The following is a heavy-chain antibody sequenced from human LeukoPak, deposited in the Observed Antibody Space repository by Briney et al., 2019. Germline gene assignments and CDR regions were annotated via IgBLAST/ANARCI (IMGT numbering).Heavy chain of an antibody. CDR3: ARDGHDYYDASDVAFDI. Sequence: SETLSLTCAVYGGSFSGYYWSWIRQPPGKGLEWIGYVYYSGSTNYNPSLKSRVTISVDTSKNQFSLKLSSVTAADTAVYYCARDGHDYYDASDVAFDIWGQGTMVTVSS. D-gene: IGHD3-22*01. J-gene: IGHJ3*02. V-gene: IGHV4-59*01. CDR2: VYYSGST. CDR1: GGSFSGYY.